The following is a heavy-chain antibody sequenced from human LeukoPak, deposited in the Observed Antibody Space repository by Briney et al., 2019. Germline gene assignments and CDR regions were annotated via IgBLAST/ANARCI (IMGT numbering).Heavy chain of an antibody. V-gene: IGHV4-4*07. CDR1: SGSINSYY. J-gene: IGHJ6*03. Sequence: SETLSLTCTVSSGSINSYYWSWIRQPAGKGLEWTGRIYTSGSTNYNPSLKSRVTMSVDTSKNQFSLKLSSVTAADTAVYYCAREIWFGELYYMDVWGKGTTVTISS. D-gene: IGHD3-10*01. CDR3: AREIWFGELYYMDV. CDR2: IYTSGST.